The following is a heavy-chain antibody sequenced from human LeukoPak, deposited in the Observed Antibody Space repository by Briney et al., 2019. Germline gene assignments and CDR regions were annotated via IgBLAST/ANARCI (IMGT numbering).Heavy chain of an antibody. CDR3: ARGRDCSGSSYSIFDL. D-gene: IGHD3-22*01. CDR2: INPNTGGT. CDR1: VYTFTAYF. J-gene: IGHJ4*02. V-gene: IGHV1-2*02. Sequence: ASVKVSCKFSVYTFTAYFMYWVRQAPGQGLEWMGWINPNTGGTNYAQKFQGRVAMTRDTSITTVYMDLSRLTSNDAAVYYCARGRDCSGSSYSIFDLWGQGTLVAVSS.